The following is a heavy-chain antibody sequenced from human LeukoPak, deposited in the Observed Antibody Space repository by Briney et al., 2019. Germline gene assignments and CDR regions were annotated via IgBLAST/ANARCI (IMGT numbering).Heavy chain of an antibody. CDR1: DGSISSSSYY. CDR3: ASPVPLTMIVPGGY. Sequence: SETLSLTCTVSDGSISSSSYYWGWIRQPPGKGLEWIGSIYYSGSTYYNPSLKSRVTISVDTSKNQFSLKLSSVTAADTAVYYCASPVPLTMIVPGGYWGQGTLVTVSS. D-gene: IGHD3-22*01. V-gene: IGHV4-39*01. CDR2: IYYSGST. J-gene: IGHJ4*02.